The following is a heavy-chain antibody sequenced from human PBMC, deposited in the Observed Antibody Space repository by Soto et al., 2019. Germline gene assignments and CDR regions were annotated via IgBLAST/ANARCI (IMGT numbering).Heavy chain of an antibody. CDR1: GDTFSRYT. CDR2: IIPRFGTT. Sequence: QVQLVQSGAEVKKPGSSVRVSCKASGDTFSRYTVNWVRQAPRQGLEWMGGIIPRFGTTNFAPTLQGRGTITADESMSTVYMELSSLRSEDTALYYCARGRGLYNSGRSQLDYWGQGTLVTVSS. CDR3: ARGRGLYNSGRSQLDY. J-gene: IGHJ4*02. V-gene: IGHV1-69*01. D-gene: IGHD1-1*01.